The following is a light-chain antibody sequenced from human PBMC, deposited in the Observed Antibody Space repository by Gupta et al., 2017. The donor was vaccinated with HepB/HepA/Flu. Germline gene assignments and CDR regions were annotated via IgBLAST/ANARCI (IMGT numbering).Light chain of an antibody. Sequence: QSALPQPASVSRSPGPSITISCTGTSSDVGGYNYVSWYQQHPAKAPKLMIYDVSNRPSGVAKRFSGSSSANTASLTSSGLHAEDEADYYCSSYTSSSTLVFGGGTKLTVL. J-gene: IGLJ2*01. CDR3: SSYTSSSTLV. CDR2: DVS. CDR1: SSDVGGYNY. V-gene: IGLV2-14*01.